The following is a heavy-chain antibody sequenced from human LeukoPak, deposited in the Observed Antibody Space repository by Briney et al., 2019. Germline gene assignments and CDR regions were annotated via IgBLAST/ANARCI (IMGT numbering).Heavy chain of an antibody. CDR3: ARNWNYVYYYGMDV. J-gene: IGHJ6*02. CDR2: INHSGST. V-gene: IGHV4-34*01. D-gene: IGHD1-7*01. Sequence: SETLSLTCAVYGVSFSGYYWSWIRQPPGKGLEWIGEINHSGSTNYNPSLKSRVTISVDTSKNQFSLKPSSVTAADTAVYYCARNWNYVYYYGMDVWGQGTTVTVSS. CDR1: GVSFSGYY.